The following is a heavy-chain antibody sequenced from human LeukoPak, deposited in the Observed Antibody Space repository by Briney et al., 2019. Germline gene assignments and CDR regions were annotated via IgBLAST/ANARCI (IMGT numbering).Heavy chain of an antibody. D-gene: IGHD3-16*01. CDR2: ISAYNGNT. CDR3: ARDGPWGSPTSGWFDP. Sequence: ASVKVSCKASGYTFTSYGISWVRQAPGQGLEWMGWISAYNGNTNYAQKLQGRVTMTTDTSTSTAYMELRSLRSDDTAVYYCARDGPWGSPTSGWFDPWGQGTLVTVSS. V-gene: IGHV1-18*01. CDR1: GYTFTSYG. J-gene: IGHJ5*02.